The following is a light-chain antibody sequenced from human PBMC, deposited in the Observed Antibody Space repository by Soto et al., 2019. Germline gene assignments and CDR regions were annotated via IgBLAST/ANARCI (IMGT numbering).Light chain of an antibody. CDR1: SSDVGAYNS. J-gene: IGLJ1*01. Sequence: QSALTQPASVSGSPGQSITISCTGISSDVGAYNSVAWYQHNPGKAPKLMIYDVSNRPSGVSSRFSGSKSANTASLSISGLQADDEADYYCSSYTSSSTLVFGTGTKVTVL. CDR3: SSYTSSSTLV. V-gene: IGLV2-14*01. CDR2: DVS.